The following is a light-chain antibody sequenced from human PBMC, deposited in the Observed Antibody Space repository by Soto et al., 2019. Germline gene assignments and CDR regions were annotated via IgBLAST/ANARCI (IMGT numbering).Light chain of an antibody. CDR3: QHCNGWSA. CDR2: GAS. CDR1: QSINTN. J-gene: IGKJ5*01. V-gene: IGKV3D-15*01. Sequence: EIVITQSPATLSVSPGESATLSCRASQSINTNLGWYQQKPGQAPRLLIYGASTRATGIPARFSGRRSGTEFPLTISSLQSEDFAVYYCQHCNGWSAFGQGIRLEIK.